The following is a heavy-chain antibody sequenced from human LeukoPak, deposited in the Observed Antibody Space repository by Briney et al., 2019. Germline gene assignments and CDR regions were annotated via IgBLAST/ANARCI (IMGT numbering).Heavy chain of an antibody. Sequence: ASVKVSYKASGYTFTIYGISWVRQAPGQGVEGMGWISAYNGNTNYTQKLQGRVTITTDTSPSTAYMELRSLRSDDPAVYYCARVEDIVVVPAAMPHENWFDPWGQGTLVTVSS. CDR3: ARVEDIVVVPAAMPHENWFDP. CDR1: GYTFTIYG. V-gene: IGHV1-18*04. CDR2: ISAYNGNT. J-gene: IGHJ5*02. D-gene: IGHD2-2*01.